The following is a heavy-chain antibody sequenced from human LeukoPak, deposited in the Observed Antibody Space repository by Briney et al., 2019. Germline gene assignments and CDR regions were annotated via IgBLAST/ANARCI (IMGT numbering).Heavy chain of an antibody. Sequence: GGSLRLSCAASGFTFSRYAMSWVRQAPGKGLEWVSGISNSGASTYYADPVKGRFTISRDNAKNSLYLQMNSLRAEDTAVYYCARDKPLPLDVWGQGTAVTVSS. V-gene: IGHV3-23*01. CDR1: GFTFSRYA. CDR3: ARDKPLPLDV. CDR2: ISNSGAST. J-gene: IGHJ6*02.